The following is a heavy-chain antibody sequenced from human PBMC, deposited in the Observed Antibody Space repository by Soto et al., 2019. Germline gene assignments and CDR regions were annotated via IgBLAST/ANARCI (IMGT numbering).Heavy chain of an antibody. CDR2: LSFDGSHS. Sequence: QVQLVESGGGVVQPGRSLRLSCAASEFTFSDHALHWVRQAPGKGQEWVARLSFDGSHSYYADSLRGRFTISRDNSMNTLLLQMNSLRAEDTAAYYCATDPGKGNCSVGYCYAPVFWGQGTLVTFAS. J-gene: IGHJ4*02. D-gene: IGHD2-15*01. CDR1: EFTFSDHA. CDR3: ATDPGKGNCSVGYCYAPVF. V-gene: IGHV3-30-3*01.